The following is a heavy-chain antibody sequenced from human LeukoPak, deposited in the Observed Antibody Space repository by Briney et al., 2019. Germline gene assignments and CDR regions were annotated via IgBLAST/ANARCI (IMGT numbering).Heavy chain of an antibody. J-gene: IGHJ6*02. CDR3: AREGPTNYYGMDV. V-gene: IGHV3-21*01. CDR2: ISSSSSYI. Sequence: GGSLSLSCTASGFTFSSYSMDWVRQAPGKGLEWVSSISSSSSYIYYADSVKGRFTISRDNAKNSLYLQMNSLRAEDTAVYYCAREGPTNYYGMDVWGQGTTVTVSS. CDR1: GFTFSSYS.